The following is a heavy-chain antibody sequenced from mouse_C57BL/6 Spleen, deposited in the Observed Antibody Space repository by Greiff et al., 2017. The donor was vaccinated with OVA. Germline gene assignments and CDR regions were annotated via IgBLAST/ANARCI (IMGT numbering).Heavy chain of an antibody. CDR3: ASLNSNYAYFDY. Sequence: QVQLQQSGAELARPGASVKLSCKASGYTFTSYGISWVKQRTGQGLEWIGEIYPRSGNNYYNEKFKGKTTLTADKSSSTAYMELRSLTSEDSAVYFCASLNSNYAYFDYWGQGTTLTVSS. CDR1: GYTFTSYG. V-gene: IGHV1-81*01. D-gene: IGHD2-5*01. J-gene: IGHJ2*01. CDR2: IYPRSGNN.